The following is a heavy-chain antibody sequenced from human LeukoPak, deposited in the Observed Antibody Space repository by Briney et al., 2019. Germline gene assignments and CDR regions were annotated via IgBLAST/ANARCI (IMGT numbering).Heavy chain of an antibody. CDR3: AKDMDVSIYGYNFDY. CDR1: GFTFSGYA. J-gene: IGHJ4*02. CDR2: ISGSGGST. V-gene: IGHV3-23*01. D-gene: IGHD5-24*01. Sequence: PGGSLRLSCAASGFTFSGYAMSWVRQAPGTGLEWVSVISGSGGSTVHADSVKGRFTISRDNSKNTLYLQMNSLRAEDTAVYYCAKDMDVSIYGYNFDYWGQGTLVTVSS.